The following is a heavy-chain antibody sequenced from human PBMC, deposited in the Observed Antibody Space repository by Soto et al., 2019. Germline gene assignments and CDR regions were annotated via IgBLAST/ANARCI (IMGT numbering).Heavy chain of an antibody. Sequence: PGGSLRLSCAASGFTFSSYAMHWVRQAPGKGLEWVAVISYDGSNKYYADSVKGRFTISRDNSKNTLYLQMNSLRAEDTAVYYCARDQIIGYCSSTSCLAGMDVWGQGTTVTV. CDR2: ISYDGSNK. CDR3: ARDQIIGYCSSTSCLAGMDV. CDR1: GFTFSSYA. V-gene: IGHV3-30-3*01. J-gene: IGHJ6*02. D-gene: IGHD2-2*01.